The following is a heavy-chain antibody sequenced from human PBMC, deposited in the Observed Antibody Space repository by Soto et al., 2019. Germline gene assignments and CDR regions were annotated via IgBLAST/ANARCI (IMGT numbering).Heavy chain of an antibody. CDR2: IYYTGST. Sequence: SETLSLTCTVSGGSISSSSYYWGWIRQSPEKGLEWIGYIYYTGSTNYNPSLKSRINISLDTSKNQFSLKLSSVTAADTAVYYCARDPHYYDSAGYYYGPQYANYYGMDVWGQGLTVTVSS. V-gene: IGHV4-30-4*08. CDR1: GGSISSSSYY. D-gene: IGHD3-22*01. J-gene: IGHJ6*02. CDR3: ARDPHYYDSAGYYYGPQYANYYGMDV.